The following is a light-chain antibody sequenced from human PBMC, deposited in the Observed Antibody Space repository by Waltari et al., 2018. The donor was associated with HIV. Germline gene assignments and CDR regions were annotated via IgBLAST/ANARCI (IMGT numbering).Light chain of an antibody. J-gene: IGLJ3*02. CDR1: ALPTQY. CDR2: KDS. V-gene: IGLV3-25*03. CDR3: QSSDSSGNYWA. Sequence: SYELTQPPSVSVSPGQTATITCSGDALPTQYGYWYQHKPGQAPGVVIYKDSDRPSGIPERFSGSSSGTTVTLTISGVQAEDEADYYCQSSDSSGNYWAFGGGTKLTVL.